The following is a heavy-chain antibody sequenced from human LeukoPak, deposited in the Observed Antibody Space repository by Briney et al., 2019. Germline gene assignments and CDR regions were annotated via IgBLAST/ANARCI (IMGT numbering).Heavy chain of an antibody. D-gene: IGHD3-10*01. J-gene: IGHJ4*02. CDR3: ARHSHPIVSGSYRQTPPYFDY. Sequence: GGSLRLPCAASGFIVSSNYMSWVRQGPAKGLEWVSVIYSGGSTCYADSVKGRFTISRDNSKNTLYLQMNSLRAEDTAVYFCARHSHPIVSGSYRQTPPYFDYWGQGTLVTVSS. CDR1: GFIVSSNY. V-gene: IGHV3-53*01. CDR2: IYSGGST.